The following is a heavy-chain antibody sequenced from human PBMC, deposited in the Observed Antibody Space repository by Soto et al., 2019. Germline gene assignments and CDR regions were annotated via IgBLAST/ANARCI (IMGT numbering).Heavy chain of an antibody. CDR2: IYYSGRT. Sequence: PSETLSLTCSVSGGSISVTSYFWAWLRQPPGKGLEWIASIYYSGRTYYNPSLESRITISVDTSKNQFSLKLSSVTDAGTALYYCARKHGDF. CDR3: ARKHGDF. V-gene: IGHV4-39*01. J-gene: IGHJ2*01. D-gene: IGHD4-17*01. CDR1: GGSISVTSYF.